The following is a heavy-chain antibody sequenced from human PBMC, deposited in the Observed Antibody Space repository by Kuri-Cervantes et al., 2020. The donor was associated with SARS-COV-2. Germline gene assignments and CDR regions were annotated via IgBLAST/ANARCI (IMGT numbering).Heavy chain of an antibody. Sequence: GESLKISCAASGFTFSSYAMSWVRQAPGKGLEWVSAISGSGGSTYYADSVKGRFTISRDNSKNTLYLQMNSLRAEDTAVYYCAKGFVPAAPRGDYWGQGTLGTVSS. CDR2: ISGSGGST. V-gene: IGHV3-23*01. CDR3: AKGFVPAAPRGDY. CDR1: GFTFSSYA. D-gene: IGHD2-2*01. J-gene: IGHJ4*02.